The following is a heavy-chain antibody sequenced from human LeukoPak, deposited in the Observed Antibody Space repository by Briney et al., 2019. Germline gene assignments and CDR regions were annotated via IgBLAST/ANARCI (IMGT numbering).Heavy chain of an antibody. CDR2: ISGSGGST. CDR3: AKGSSTGGYRDY. Sequence: TGGSLRLSCAASGFTIGSYAMSWVRQAPGKGLEWVSAISGSGGSTYYADSVKGRFTISRDNSKNTLSLQMNSLRAEDTAVYYCAKGSSTGGYRDYWGQGTLVTVSS. D-gene: IGHD5-24*01. J-gene: IGHJ4*02. V-gene: IGHV3-23*01. CDR1: GFTIGSYA.